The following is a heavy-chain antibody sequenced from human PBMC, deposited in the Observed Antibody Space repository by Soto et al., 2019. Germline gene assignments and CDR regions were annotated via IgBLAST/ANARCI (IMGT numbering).Heavy chain of an antibody. CDR1: GFTFSSYS. V-gene: IGHV3-48*02. J-gene: IGHJ4*02. CDR2: ISSSSSTI. CDR3: YGSGYYTPGWDYFDY. D-gene: IGHD3-3*01. Sequence: VQLVESGGGLVQPGGSLRLSCAASGFTFSSYSMNWVRQAPGKGLEGVSYISSSSSTIYYADSVKGRFTISRENAKHSLYLQMNSLRDEDTAVYYCYGSGYYTPGWDYFDYWGQGTLVTVSS.